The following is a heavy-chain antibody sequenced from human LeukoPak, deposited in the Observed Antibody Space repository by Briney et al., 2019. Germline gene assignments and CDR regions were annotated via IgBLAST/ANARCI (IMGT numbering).Heavy chain of an antibody. Sequence: SETLSLTCAVYGGSFSGYYWSWIRQPPGKGLEWIGEINHSGSTNYNPPLKSRVTISVDTSKNQFSLKLSSVTAADTAVYYCARGRHSHDYVWGSYRYVYYFDYWGQGTLVTVSS. J-gene: IGHJ4*02. CDR2: INHSGST. V-gene: IGHV4-34*01. D-gene: IGHD3-16*02. CDR3: ARGRHSHDYVWGSYRYVYYFDY. CDR1: GGSFSGYY.